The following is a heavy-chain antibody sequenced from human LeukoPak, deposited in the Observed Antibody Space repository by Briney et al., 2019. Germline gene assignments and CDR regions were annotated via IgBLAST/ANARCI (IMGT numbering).Heavy chain of an antibody. CDR3: ARGGLRYFDWLLSDFDY. Sequence: ASVKVSCKASGYTFTSYAMHWVRQAPGQRPEWMGWINAGNGNTKYSQEFQGRVTITRETSASTAYMELSSLRSEDMAVYYCARGGLRYFDWLLSDFDYWGQGTLVTVSS. CDR2: INAGNGNT. CDR1: GYTFTSYA. J-gene: IGHJ4*02. V-gene: IGHV1-3*03. D-gene: IGHD3-9*01.